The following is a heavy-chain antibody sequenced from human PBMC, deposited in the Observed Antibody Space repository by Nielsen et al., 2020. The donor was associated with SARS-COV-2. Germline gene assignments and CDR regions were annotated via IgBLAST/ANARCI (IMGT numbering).Heavy chain of an antibody. V-gene: IGHV3-30*04. CDR2: ISYDGSNK. D-gene: IGHD4-17*01. CDR1: GFTFSSYA. Sequence: GGSLRLSCAASGFTFSSYAMHWVRQAPGKGLEWVAVISYDGSNKYYADSVKGRFTISRDNSKNTLYLQMNSLRAEDTAVYYCAKGTDYGDPGDAFDIWGQGIMVTVSS. CDR3: AKGTDYGDPGDAFDI. J-gene: IGHJ3*02.